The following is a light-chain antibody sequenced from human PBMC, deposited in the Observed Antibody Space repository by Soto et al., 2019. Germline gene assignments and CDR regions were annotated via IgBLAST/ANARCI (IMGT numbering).Light chain of an antibody. Sequence: NFMLTQPHSVSESPGKTVTISCTRSSGNIAFNYVQWYQQRPGSAPATIIYGDGLRPSGVPDRFSGSIDISSNSASLTISGLQPEDEAGYYCQSYGVFGGRTKLTVL. CDR3: QSYGV. V-gene: IGLV6-57*04. J-gene: IGLJ3*02. CDR2: GDG. CDR1: SGNIAFNY.